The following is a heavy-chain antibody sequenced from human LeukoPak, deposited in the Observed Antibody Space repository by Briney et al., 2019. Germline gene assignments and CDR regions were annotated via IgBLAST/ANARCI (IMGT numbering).Heavy chain of an antibody. CDR3: AIIVVPAALSRGYFDY. J-gene: IGHJ4*02. CDR1: GYTFTGYY. V-gene: IGHV1-2*02. D-gene: IGHD2-2*01. Sequence: ASVKVSCKASGYTFTGYYMHWVRQAPGQGLEWMGWINPNSGGTNYAQQFQGRVTMTRDTSISTAHMELNRLRSDATDVYYCAIIVVPAALSRGYFDYWGQGTLVTVSS. CDR2: INPNSGGT.